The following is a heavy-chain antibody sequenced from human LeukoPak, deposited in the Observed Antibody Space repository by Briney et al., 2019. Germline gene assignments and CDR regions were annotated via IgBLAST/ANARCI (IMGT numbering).Heavy chain of an antibody. CDR2: FDPEDGET. CDR3: ATGVSGYYDSSGYSQFDY. Sequence: ASVKVSCKVSGYTLTELSMHWVRQAPGKGLEWMGGFDPEDGETIYAQKFQGRVTMTEDTSTDTAYMELSGLRSEDTAVYYCATGVSGYYDSSGYSQFDYWGQGTLVTVSS. J-gene: IGHJ4*02. D-gene: IGHD3-22*01. V-gene: IGHV1-24*01. CDR1: GYTLTELS.